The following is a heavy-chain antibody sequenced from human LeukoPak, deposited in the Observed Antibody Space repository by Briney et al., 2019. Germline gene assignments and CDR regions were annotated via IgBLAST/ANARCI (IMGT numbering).Heavy chain of an antibody. CDR2: INHSGST. CDR3: ARGRHSSGYYYGSDY. Sequence: SETLSLTCAVYGGSFSGYYWSWIRQPPGKGLEWIGEINHSGSTNYNPSLKGRVTISLDTSQNQFYLKLSSVTAVDTAVYYCARGRHSSGYYYGSDYWGQGTLVTVSS. J-gene: IGHJ4*02. V-gene: IGHV4-34*01. CDR1: GGSFSGYY. D-gene: IGHD3-22*01.